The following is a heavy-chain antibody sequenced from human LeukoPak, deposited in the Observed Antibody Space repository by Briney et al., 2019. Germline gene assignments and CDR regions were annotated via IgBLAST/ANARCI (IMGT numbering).Heavy chain of an antibody. CDR2: ISSSGSTI. CDR3: AELGITMIGGV. D-gene: IGHD3-10*02. CDR1: GFTFSDHS. V-gene: IGHV3-48*04. Sequence: GGSLRLSCAASGFTFSDHSMNWVRQAPGKGLEWVSYISSSGSTIYYADSVKGRFTISRDNAKNSLYLQMNSLRAEDTAVYYCAELGITMIGGVWGKGTTVTISS. J-gene: IGHJ6*04.